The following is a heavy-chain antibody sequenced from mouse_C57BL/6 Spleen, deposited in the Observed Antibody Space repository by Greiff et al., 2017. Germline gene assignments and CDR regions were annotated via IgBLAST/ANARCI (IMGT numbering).Heavy chain of an antibody. CDR3: ARNSAGYVLFAD. J-gene: IGHJ3*01. V-gene: IGHV1-55*01. CDR1: GYTFTSYW. CDR2: IYPGSGST. Sequence: QVQLQQPGAELVKPGASVKMSCKASGYTFTSYWITWVKQRPGQGLEWIGDIYPGSGSTNYNEKFKSKATLTVDTSSSTAYMQLSSLTSEDSAVYYCARNSAGYVLFADWGKGTLVTVSA. D-gene: IGHD3-2*02.